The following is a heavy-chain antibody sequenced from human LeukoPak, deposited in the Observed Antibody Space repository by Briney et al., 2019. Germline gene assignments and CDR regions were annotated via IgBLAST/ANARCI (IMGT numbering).Heavy chain of an antibody. D-gene: IGHD3-3*01. J-gene: IGHJ6*04. CDR1: GGTFSDYA. Sequence: SVKVSCKASGGTFSDYALNWVRQAPGQGLGWMGVFIPVLGTANSTQNFQDRVTITADISTNTVYMELSSLRSEDTAVYFCAGIPVFGVVLHQEPVWGKGTTVTVSS. CDR2: FIPVLGTA. V-gene: IGHV1-69*10. CDR3: AGIPVFGVVLHQEPV.